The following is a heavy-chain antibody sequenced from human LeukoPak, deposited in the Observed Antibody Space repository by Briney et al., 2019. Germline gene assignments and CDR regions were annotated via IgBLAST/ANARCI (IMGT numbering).Heavy chain of an antibody. Sequence: SETLSLTCAVYGGSFSGYYWSWIRQPPGKGLEWIGEINHSGSTNYNPSLKSRVTISVDTSKNQFSLKLSSVTAADTAVYYCARRRVVVVAVTVPSLKRYWYFDLWGRGTLVTVSS. D-gene: IGHD2-15*01. J-gene: IGHJ2*01. CDR2: INHSGST. CDR3: ARRRVVVVAVTVPSLKRYWYFDL. CDR1: GGSFSGYY. V-gene: IGHV4-34*01.